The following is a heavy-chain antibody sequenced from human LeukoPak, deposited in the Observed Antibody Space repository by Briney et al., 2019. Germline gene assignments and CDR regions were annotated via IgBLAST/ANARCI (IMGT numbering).Heavy chain of an antibody. D-gene: IGHD3-16*01. CDR3: ARSRLYTAAQI. J-gene: IGHJ3*02. CDR2: INPNSGGT. Sequence: ASVKVSCKASGYTFTSYGISWVRQAPGQGLEWMGWINPNSGGTNYAQKFQGRVTMTRDTSISTAYMELSRLRSDDTAVYYCARSRLYTAAQIWGQGTMVTVSS. CDR1: GYTFTSYG. V-gene: IGHV1-2*02.